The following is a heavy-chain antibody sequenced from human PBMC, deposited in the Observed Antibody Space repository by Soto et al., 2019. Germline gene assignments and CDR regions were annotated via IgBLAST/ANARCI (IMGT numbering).Heavy chain of an antibody. V-gene: IGHV3-30-3*01. CDR2: ISYDGSNK. Sequence: QVQLVESGGGVVQPGRSLRLSCAASGFTFSSYAMHWVRQAPGKGLEWVAVISYDGSNKYYADSVKGRSTISRDNSKNTLYLQMNSLRAEDTAVYYCARVWLQFDYWGQGTLVTVSS. CDR3: ARVWLQFDY. J-gene: IGHJ4*02. D-gene: IGHD5-12*01. CDR1: GFTFSSYA.